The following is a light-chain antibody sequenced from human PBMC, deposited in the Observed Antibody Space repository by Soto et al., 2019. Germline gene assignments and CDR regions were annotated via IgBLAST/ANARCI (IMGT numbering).Light chain of an antibody. Sequence: EIVLTQSPGTLSLSPGERATLSCRASQSISSSNLAWYQQKPGQAPRLLIYGTSNRATDIPDRFSGSVSGTDFALTISRLEPEDFAVYYCQQSGSSPLTFGGGTKVEIK. CDR1: QSISSSN. V-gene: IGKV3-20*01. CDR3: QQSGSSPLT. CDR2: GTS. J-gene: IGKJ4*01.